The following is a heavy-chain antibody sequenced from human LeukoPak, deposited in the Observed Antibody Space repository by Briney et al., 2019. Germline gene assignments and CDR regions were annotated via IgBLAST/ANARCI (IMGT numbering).Heavy chain of an antibody. CDR2: ISSSGTTR. D-gene: IGHD6-19*01. J-gene: IGHJ4*02. V-gene: IGHV3-48*03. Sequence: GGSLRLSCAASGFSFSSSEMDWVRQAPGKGLEWLSYISSSGTTRYYADSVKGRFTVSRDNAKNSLYLQMNSLRAEDTAVYYCARGQAVAGTDFDYWGQGTLVTVSS. CDR1: GFSFSSSE. CDR3: ARGQAVAGTDFDY.